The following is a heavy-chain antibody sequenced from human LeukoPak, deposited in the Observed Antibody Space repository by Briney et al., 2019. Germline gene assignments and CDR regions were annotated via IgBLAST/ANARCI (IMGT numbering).Heavy chain of an antibody. CDR3: AREYCSSTSCYGSDY. D-gene: IGHD2-2*01. V-gene: IGHV1-18*01. CDR2: ISAYNGNT. CDR1: GYTFTSYG. Sequence: AASVKVSFKASGYTFTSYGISWVRQAPGQGLEWMGWISAYNGNTNYAQKLQGRDTMTTDTSTSTAYMELRSLRSDDTAVYYCAREYCSSTSCYGSDYWGQGTLVTVSS. J-gene: IGHJ4*02.